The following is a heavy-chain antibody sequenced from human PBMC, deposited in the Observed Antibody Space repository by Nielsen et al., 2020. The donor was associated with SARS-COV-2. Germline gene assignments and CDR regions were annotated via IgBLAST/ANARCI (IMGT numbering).Heavy chain of an antibody. Sequence: ASVKVSCKASGYRFTKYPLNWVRQAPGQGLEWMGWIDTNVGKPTYAQAFSGRFVFSLDTSVSTAFLQIISLKAADSAVYFCARDSSGSVGTVSHGIDVWGQGTTVTVSS. J-gene: IGHJ6*02. V-gene: IGHV7-4-1*02. CDR3: ARDSSGSVGTVSHGIDV. CDR1: GYRFTKYP. D-gene: IGHD3-10*01. CDR2: IDTNVGKP.